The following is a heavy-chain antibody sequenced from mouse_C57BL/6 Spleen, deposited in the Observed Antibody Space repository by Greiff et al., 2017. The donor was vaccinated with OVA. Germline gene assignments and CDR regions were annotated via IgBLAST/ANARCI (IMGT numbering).Heavy chain of an antibody. CDR2: ISSGGDYI. CDR3: TRASYSNYGDY. CDR1: GFTFSSYA. V-gene: IGHV5-9-1*02. J-gene: IGHJ2*01. Sequence: EVMLVESGEGLVKPGGSLKLSCAASGFTFSSYAMSWVRQTPVKRLEWVAYISSGGDYIYYADTVKGRFTISRDNARNTLYLQMSSLKSEDTAMYYCTRASYSNYGDYWGQGTTLTVSS. D-gene: IGHD2-5*01.